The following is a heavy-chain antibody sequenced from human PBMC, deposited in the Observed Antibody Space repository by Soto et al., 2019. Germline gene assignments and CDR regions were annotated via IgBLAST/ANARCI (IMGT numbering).Heavy chain of an antibody. CDR2: ISYDGSNK. J-gene: IGHJ4*02. CDR3: ARSTTHGSLGDVDY. V-gene: IGHV3-30*03. Sequence: QVQLVESGGGVVQPGRSLRLSCAASGFTFSSYAMHWVRQAPGKGLEWVAVISYDGSNKYYADSVKGRFTISRDNSKNTMDLQMRSQRAVYTGVYECARSTTHGSLGDVDYWGQGTLVTVSS. CDR1: GFTFSSYA. D-gene: IGHD1-1*01.